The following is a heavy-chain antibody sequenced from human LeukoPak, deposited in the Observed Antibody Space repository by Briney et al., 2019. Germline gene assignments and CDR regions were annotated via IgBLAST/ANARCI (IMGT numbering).Heavy chain of an antibody. CDR3: ARDMQLST. J-gene: IGHJ3*01. CDR1: GFTFSGSA. Sequence: GGSLRLSCEASGFTFSGSAMSWVRQAPWEGLEWVSLIRYSGANSYYTDSVRGRFTISRDNSKDTLFLQMNSLRAEDTAIYYCARDMQLSTWGLGTMVTVSS. D-gene: IGHD3-16*02. V-gene: IGHV3-23*01. CDR2: IRYSGANS.